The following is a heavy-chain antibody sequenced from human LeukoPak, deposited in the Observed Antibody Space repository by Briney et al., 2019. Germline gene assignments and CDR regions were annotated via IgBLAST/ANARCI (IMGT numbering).Heavy chain of an antibody. CDR1: GGSISSSSYY. J-gene: IGHJ4*02. CDR2: IYYSGST. V-gene: IGHV4-39*07. D-gene: IGHD3-22*01. Sequence: NPSETLSLACTVSGGSISSSSYYWGWIRQPPGKGLEWIGSIYYSGSTYYNPSLKSRVTISVDTSKNQFSLKLSSVTAADTAVYYCARDQYYYDSSGYYRFDYWGQGTLVTASS. CDR3: ARDQYYYDSSGYYRFDY.